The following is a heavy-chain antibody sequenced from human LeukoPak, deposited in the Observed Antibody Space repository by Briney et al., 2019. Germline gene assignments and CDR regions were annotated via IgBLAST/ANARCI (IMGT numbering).Heavy chain of an antibody. Sequence: SETLSLTCIVSGGSISSNTYYWGWIRQPPGKGLEWIGSIYYSGSTYYNPSLKSRVTISVDTSKNQFSLKLSSVTAADTAVYYCASHQPDYYDSNLYFDYWGQGTLVTVSS. V-gene: IGHV4-39*01. CDR3: ASHQPDYYDSNLYFDY. CDR2: IYYSGST. J-gene: IGHJ4*02. D-gene: IGHD3-22*01. CDR1: GGSISSNTYY.